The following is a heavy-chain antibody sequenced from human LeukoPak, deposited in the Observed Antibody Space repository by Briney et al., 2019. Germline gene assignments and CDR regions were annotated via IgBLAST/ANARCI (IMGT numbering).Heavy chain of an antibody. Sequence: GGSLRLSCAASGFTFSTSWMHWVRQAPGKGLVWVSQINSDGGRTRYADSVKGRLTISRDNAKNTVYLQMNSLRTDDTAMYYCARGRNGFFDYWGHGTLVTVSA. CDR2: INSDGGRT. J-gene: IGHJ4*01. D-gene: IGHD5-24*01. CDR3: ARGRNGFFDY. CDR1: GFTFSTSW. V-gene: IGHV3-74*01.